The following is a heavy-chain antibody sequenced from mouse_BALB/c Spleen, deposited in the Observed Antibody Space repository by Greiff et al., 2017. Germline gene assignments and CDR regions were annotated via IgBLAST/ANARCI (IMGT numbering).Heavy chain of an antibody. D-gene: IGHD1-1*01. CDR2: ISSGGST. CDR1: GFTFSSYA. V-gene: IGHV5-6-5*01. CDR3: ARCYGSSAWFAY. Sequence: EVKVVESGGGLVKPGGSLKLSCAASGFTFSSYAMSWVRQTPEKRLEWVASISSGGSTYYPDSVKGRFTISRDNARNILYLQMSSLRSEDTAMYYCARCYGSSAWFAYWGQGTLVTVSA. J-gene: IGHJ3*01.